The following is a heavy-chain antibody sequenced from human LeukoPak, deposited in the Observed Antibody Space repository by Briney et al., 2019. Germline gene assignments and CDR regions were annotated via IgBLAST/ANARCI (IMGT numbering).Heavy chain of an antibody. CDR1: GYTFTSYD. J-gene: IGHJ4*02. Sequence: ASVTVSCKASGYTFTSYDINWVRQAAGQGLEWMGWMSPKRGNAGYAQKFQARVTMTMNTSINTVYMRLSSLGYEDTAVYYCARVQFDYGDYDYWGQGTLVTVSS. CDR2: MSPKRGNA. V-gene: IGHV1-8*01. D-gene: IGHD4-17*01. CDR3: ARVQFDYGDYDY.